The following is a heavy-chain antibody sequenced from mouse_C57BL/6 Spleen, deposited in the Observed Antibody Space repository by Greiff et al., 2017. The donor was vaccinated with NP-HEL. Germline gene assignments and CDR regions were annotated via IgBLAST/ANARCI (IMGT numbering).Heavy chain of an antibody. Sequence: QVQLQQSGAELVRPGTSVKVSCKASGYAFTNYLIEWVKQRPGQGLEWIGVINPGSGGTHYNEKFKGKATLTADKSSSTAYMQLSSLTSEDSAVYFCARATVVSFDYWGQGTTLTVST. CDR2: INPGSGGT. D-gene: IGHD1-1*01. CDR1: GYAFTNYL. V-gene: IGHV1-54*01. CDR3: ARATVVSFDY. J-gene: IGHJ2*01.